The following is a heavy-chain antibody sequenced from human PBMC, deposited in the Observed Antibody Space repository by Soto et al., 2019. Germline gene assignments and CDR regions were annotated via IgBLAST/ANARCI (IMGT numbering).Heavy chain of an antibody. D-gene: IGHD2-21*02. V-gene: IGHV4-39*01. CDR2: IYYSGRT. Sequence: SETLSLTCTVTGDSINSRSYYWGWIRQPPGKGLEWIGSIYYSGRTYNNPSLRSRVSMSIDTSKDQFSLKLKSVTAADTALYFCARQRTSVVTQAYFDVWGRGSLVTVSS. CDR1: GDSINSRSYY. J-gene: IGHJ4*02. CDR3: ARQRTSVVTQAYFDV.